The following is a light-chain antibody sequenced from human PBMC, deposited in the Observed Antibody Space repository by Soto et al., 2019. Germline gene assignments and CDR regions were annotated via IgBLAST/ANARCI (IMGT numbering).Light chain of an antibody. CDR1: QSISSN. Sequence: EIVMTQSPATLSVSPGERATLSCRASQSISSNLAWYQQKPGQSPRLLIYGASTRATGIPGRFSGSGSGTEFTLTISSLQSEDFAFYYCQQYNNWPPAYTFGQGTKLEIK. CDR2: GAS. J-gene: IGKJ2*01. CDR3: QQYNNWPPAYT. V-gene: IGKV3-15*01.